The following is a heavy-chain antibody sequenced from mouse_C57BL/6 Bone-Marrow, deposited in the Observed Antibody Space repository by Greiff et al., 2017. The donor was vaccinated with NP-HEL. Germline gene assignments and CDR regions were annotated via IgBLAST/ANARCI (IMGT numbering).Heavy chain of an antibody. CDR2: IHPNSGST. V-gene: IGHV1-64*01. CDR1: GYTFTSYW. Sequence: QVQLQQPGAELVKPGASVKLSCKASGYTFTSYWMHWVKQRPGQGLEWIGMIHPNSGSTNYNEKFKSKATLTVDKSSSTAYMQLSSLTSEDSAVYYCARCDYEDWFAYWGQGTLVTVSA. D-gene: IGHD2-4*01. CDR3: ARCDYEDWFAY. J-gene: IGHJ3*01.